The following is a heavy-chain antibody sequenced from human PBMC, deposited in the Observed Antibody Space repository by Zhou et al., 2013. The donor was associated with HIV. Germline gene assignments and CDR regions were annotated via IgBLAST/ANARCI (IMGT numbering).Heavy chain of an antibody. Sequence: QVQLVQSGGEVKKPGASVKVSCKASGYTFNSYGIIWVRQAPGQGLEWMGGIIPILGTANSAQKFQGRVTITTDESTSTAYMELSSLRSEDTAVYYCARDLGGYCSGGSCYSYYYYMDVWGKGTTVTVSS. CDR3: ARDLGGYCSGGSCYSYYYYMDV. D-gene: IGHD2-15*01. V-gene: IGHV1-69*05. J-gene: IGHJ6*03. CDR2: IIPILGTA. CDR1: GYTFNSYG.